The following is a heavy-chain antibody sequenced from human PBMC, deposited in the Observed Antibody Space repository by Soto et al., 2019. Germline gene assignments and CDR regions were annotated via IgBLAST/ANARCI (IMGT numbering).Heavy chain of an antibody. J-gene: IGHJ6*02. CDR1: GGSISSSSHY. V-gene: IGHV4-39*01. CDR2: IYYSGNT. D-gene: IGHD6-19*01. CDR3: ERQDRYSSGWYKAWYYYYAMAV. Sequence: PSETLSLTCTVSGGSISSSSHYWGWIRQPPGKGLEWIATIYYSGNTYYNPSLKSRVTISVDKSKNQFSLRLSSVTAADTAVYYCERQDRYSSGWYKAWYYYYAMAVWGQGTTVTVSS.